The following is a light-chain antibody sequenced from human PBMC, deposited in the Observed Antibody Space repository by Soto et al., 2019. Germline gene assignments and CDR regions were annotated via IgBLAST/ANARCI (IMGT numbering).Light chain of an antibody. J-gene: IGKJ2*01. Sequence: DIQMTQSPSSLSASLGDRVTITCQASQAISKYLHWYHQRPGKAPILVIYDASNLEAGAPSRFSGGGSGTSFTLTISSLHPEDIGIYFCQQYNNLPYTFGQGTKLDIK. CDR3: QQYNNLPYT. V-gene: IGKV1-33*01. CDR2: DAS. CDR1: QAISKY.